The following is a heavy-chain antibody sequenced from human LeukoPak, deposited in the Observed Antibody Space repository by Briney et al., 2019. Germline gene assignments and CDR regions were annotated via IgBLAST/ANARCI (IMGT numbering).Heavy chain of an antibody. J-gene: IGHJ4*02. CDR3: ARDLRGYTNGGDYFDY. V-gene: IGHV3-7*03. Sequence: PGGSLRLSCAASGFTFGSYWMSWVRQTPGKGLEWVAKIKQDRSEKYYVDSVKGRFTISRDNAKNLLYLEMNSLRAEDTAVYYCARDLRGYTNGGDYFDYWGQGTLVTVSS. CDR2: IKQDRSEK. D-gene: IGHD5-18*01. CDR1: GFTFGSYW.